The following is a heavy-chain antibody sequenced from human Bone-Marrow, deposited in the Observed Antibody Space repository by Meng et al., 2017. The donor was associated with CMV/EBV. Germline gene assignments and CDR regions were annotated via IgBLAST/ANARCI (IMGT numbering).Heavy chain of an antibody. V-gene: IGHV3-30*04. CDR2: ISYDGSNK. D-gene: IGHD2-8*01. J-gene: IGHJ6*02. CDR3: ARDRNGVDGRVVYYYYGMDV. Sequence: GESLKISCAASGFTFSSYAMHWVRQAPGKGLEWVAVISYDGSNKYYADSVKGRFTISRDNSKNTLYLQMNSLRAEDTAVYYCARDRNGVDGRVVYYYYGMDVWGQGTTVTV. CDR1: GFTFSSYA.